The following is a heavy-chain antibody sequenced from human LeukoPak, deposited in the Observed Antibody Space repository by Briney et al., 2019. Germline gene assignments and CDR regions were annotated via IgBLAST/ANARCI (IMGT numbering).Heavy chain of an antibody. V-gene: IGHV4-31*03. CDR1: GGSISSGGYY. Sequence: PSETLSLTCTVSGGSISSGGYYWSWIRQHPGKGLEWIGYIYYSGSTYYNPSLKSRVTISVDTSKNQFSLKLSSVTAADTAVYYCARPHGYSGYDGPGYWGQGTLVTVSS. CDR2: IYYSGST. D-gene: IGHD5-12*01. CDR3: ARPHGYSGYDGPGY. J-gene: IGHJ4*02.